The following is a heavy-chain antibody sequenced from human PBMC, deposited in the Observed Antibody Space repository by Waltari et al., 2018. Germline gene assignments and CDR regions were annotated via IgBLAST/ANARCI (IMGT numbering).Heavy chain of an antibody. V-gene: IGHV4-61*02. CDR2: IYTSGST. D-gene: IGHD1-26*01. J-gene: IGHJ4*02. CDR3: ARAFGGSYYYFDY. Sequence: QVQLQESGPGLVKPSQTLSLTCTVSGGSISSGSYYWSWIRQPAGKGLEWIGRIYTSGSTNYNPYLKSRVTISVDTSKNQFSLKLSSVTAADTAVYYCARAFGGSYYYFDYWGQGTLVTVSS. CDR1: GGSISSGSYY.